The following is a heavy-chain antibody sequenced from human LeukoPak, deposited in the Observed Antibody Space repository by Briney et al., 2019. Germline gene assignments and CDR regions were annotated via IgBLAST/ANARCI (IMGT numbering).Heavy chain of an antibody. D-gene: IGHD3-10*01. J-gene: IGHJ6*03. Sequence: SETLSLTCTVSGGSISSSLYHWGWIRQSPGKNLEWLGSIYYTGSTNYNPSLKSRVTMSVDTSKNQFSLKLSSVTAADTAVYYCARAVGSGSFQTYYYYMDVWGKGTTVTISS. CDR1: GGSISSSLYH. CDR3: ARAVGSGSFQTYYYYMDV. V-gene: IGHV4-39*07. CDR2: IYYTGST.